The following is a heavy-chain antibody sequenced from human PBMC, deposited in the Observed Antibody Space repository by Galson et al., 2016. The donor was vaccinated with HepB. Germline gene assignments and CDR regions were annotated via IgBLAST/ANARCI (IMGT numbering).Heavy chain of an antibody. CDR3: ARGAALIVATYDY. J-gene: IGHJ4*02. D-gene: IGHD5-12*01. Sequence: SVKVSCKASGYTFTSYDINWVRQATGQGLEWMGWMNPNSGNTGYAQKFQGRVTMTRNTSISTAYMELSSLRSKDTAVYYCARGAALIVATYDYWGQGTLVTVSS. V-gene: IGHV1-8*01. CDR2: MNPNSGNT. CDR1: GYTFTSYD.